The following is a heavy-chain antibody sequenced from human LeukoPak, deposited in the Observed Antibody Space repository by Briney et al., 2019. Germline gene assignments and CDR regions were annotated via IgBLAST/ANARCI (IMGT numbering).Heavy chain of an antibody. CDR3: ARVQFWSGYYTGNYYMDV. J-gene: IGHJ6*03. CDR2: IYYSGST. D-gene: IGHD3-3*01. Sequence: PSETLSLTCAVYGGSFSGYYWSWLRQPPGKGLEWIGYIYYSGSTNYNPSLKSRVTVSVDTSKNQFSLKLSSVTAADTAVYYCARVQFWSGYYTGNYYMDVWGKGTTVTVSS. CDR1: GGSFSGYY. V-gene: IGHV4-59*01.